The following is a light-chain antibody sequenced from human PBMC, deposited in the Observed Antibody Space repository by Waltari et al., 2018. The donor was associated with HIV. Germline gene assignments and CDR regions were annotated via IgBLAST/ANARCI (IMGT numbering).Light chain of an antibody. CDR3: QSYDSSLSGSEVV. CDR1: SPNIGAGYD. CDR2: GNS. Sequence: QSVLTQPPSVSGAPGQRVTISCTGSSPNIGAGYDVHWYPQLPGTAPKLLIYGNSNRPSGVPDRFSGSKSGTSASLAITGLQAEDEADYYCQSYDSSLSGSEVVFGGGTKLTVL. V-gene: IGLV1-40*01. J-gene: IGLJ2*01.